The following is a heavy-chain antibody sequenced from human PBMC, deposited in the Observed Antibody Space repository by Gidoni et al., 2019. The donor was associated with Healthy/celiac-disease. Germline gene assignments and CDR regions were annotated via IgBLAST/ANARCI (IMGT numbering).Heavy chain of an antibody. CDR1: GFTCSSSS. D-gene: IGHD3-3*01. CDR2: ISSSSCTI. J-gene: IGHJ3*02. V-gene: IGHV3-48*01. CDR3: ARDAVLRFLDWLSNDAFDI. Sequence: EGQQVEAGGGVEQPGGPLRRSGAAAGFTCSSSSKNWVRQTPGKGLEWVSYISSSSCTIYYADSVKVRFTISRYKAKNSLYLKMNSLRAEDTAVYYCARDAVLRFLDWLSNDAFDIWGQGTMVTVSS.